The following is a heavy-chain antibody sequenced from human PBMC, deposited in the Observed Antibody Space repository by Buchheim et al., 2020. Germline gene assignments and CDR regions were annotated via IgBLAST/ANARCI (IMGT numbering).Heavy chain of an antibody. D-gene: IGHD2-2*01. CDR1: GFTFSIYA. J-gene: IGHJ4*02. CDR2: FSGSDGRT. V-gene: IGHV3-23*01. Sequence: EVQLLESGGGLVQPGGSLRLSCAASGFTFSIYAMSWVRQAPGKGLEWVSTFSGSDGRTYYADSVKGRFTISRDNSKNTLYLQMNNLRAEDTAVYYCAKGYCSGTSCPYDYWGQGTL. CDR3: AKGYCSGTSCPYDY.